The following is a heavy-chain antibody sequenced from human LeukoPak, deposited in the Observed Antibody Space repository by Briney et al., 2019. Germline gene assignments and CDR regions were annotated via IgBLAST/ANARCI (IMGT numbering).Heavy chain of an antibody. J-gene: IGHJ2*01. V-gene: IGHV3-53*01. D-gene: IGHD2-2*01. CDR1: GFTVSSNY. CDR3: ARDTARRYCSSTSCYSIYWYFDL. Sequence: GGSLRLSCAASGFTVSSNYMSWVRQAPGKGLEWVSVIYSGGSTFYADPVKGRFTISRDNSKNMLYLQMNSLRAEDTAVYHCARDTARRYCSSTSCYSIYWYFDLWGRGTLVTVSS. CDR2: IYSGGST.